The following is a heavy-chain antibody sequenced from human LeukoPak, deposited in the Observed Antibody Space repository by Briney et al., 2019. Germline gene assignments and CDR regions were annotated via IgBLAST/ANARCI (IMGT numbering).Heavy chain of an antibody. V-gene: IGHV3-30-3*01. CDR1: GFTFSSYA. CDR3: AKDRSRVVGHYYGLDV. D-gene: IGHD1-26*01. J-gene: IGHJ6*02. Sequence: PGRSLRLSCAGSGFTFSSYAMHWVRQAPGKGLEWVAVISHDGTNKYYADSVKGRLTISRDNSKNTLDLQMNSLRPEDTAVYYCAKDRSRVVGHYYGLDVWGQGTTVTVSS. CDR2: ISHDGTNK.